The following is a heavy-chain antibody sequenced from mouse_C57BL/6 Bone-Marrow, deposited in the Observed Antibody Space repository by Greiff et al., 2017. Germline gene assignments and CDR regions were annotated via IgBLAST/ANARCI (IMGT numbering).Heavy chain of an antibody. V-gene: IGHV1-82*01. J-gene: IGHJ2*01. D-gene: IGHD1-1*01. CDR1: GYAFSSSW. Sequence: QVQLQQSGPELVKPGASVKISCKASGYAFSSSWMNWVKQRPGKGLEWIGRIYPGDGDTNYNGKFKGKATLTADKSSSTAYMQLSSLTSEDSAVYFCARSRHYYGTVHYWGQGTTLTVSS. CDR2: IYPGDGDT. CDR3: ARSRHYYGTVHY.